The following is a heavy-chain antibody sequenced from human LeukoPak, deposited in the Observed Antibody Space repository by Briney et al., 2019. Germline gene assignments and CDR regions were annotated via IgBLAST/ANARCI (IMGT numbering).Heavy chain of an antibody. V-gene: IGHV3-23*01. CDR2: ISPGGPT. J-gene: IGHJ4*02. D-gene: IGHD5-12*01. CDR1: GFPFSSHG. Sequence: GGTLRLSCAGSGFPFSSHGMNWVRQAPGKGLEWVSGISPGGPTYYADSVKGRFSISRDDSKNTFYLQMINLRAEDTAVYYCAKDGAWLRFDDWGQGILVTVSS. CDR3: AKDGAWLRFDD.